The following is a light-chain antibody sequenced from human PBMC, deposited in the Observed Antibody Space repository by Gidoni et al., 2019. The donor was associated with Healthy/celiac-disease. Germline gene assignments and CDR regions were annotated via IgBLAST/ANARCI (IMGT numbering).Light chain of an antibody. J-gene: IGLJ2*01. V-gene: IGLV1-44*01. Sequence: HSLLTQPPSPSGTPGQRVTISCSGSSSNIGSNTVNWYQQLPGTAPKLLIYSNNQRPSGVPDRFSGSKSGTSASLAISGLQSEDEADYYCAAWDDSLNGVVFGGGTKLTVL. CDR3: AAWDDSLNGVV. CDR2: SNN. CDR1: SSNIGSNT.